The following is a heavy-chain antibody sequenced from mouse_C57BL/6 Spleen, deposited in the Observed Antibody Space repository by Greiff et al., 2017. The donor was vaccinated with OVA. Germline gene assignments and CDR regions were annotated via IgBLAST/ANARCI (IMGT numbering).Heavy chain of an antibody. CDR2: IDPSDCYS. J-gene: IGHJ2*01. CDR1: GYTFTSYW. V-gene: IGHV1-69*01. CDR3: ARGNEGDY. Sequence: QVQLQQPGAELVMPGASVKLSCKASGYTFTSYWMHWVKQRPGQGLEWIEEIDPSDCYSNFNQKFKGKSTLTVDKSSSTAYMQLSSRTSEDSAVYYCARGNEGDYWGQGTTLTVSS.